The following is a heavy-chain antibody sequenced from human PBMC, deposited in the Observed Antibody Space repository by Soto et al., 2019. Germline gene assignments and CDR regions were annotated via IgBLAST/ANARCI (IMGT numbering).Heavy chain of an antibody. CDR3: AKDVNSSGQEDY. CDR2: IYHSGST. D-gene: IGHD3-22*01. Sequence: PSETLSLTCAVSGYSISSGYYWGWIRQPPGKGLEWIGSIYHSGSTYYNPSLKSRVTISVDTSKSQSSLKLSSVTAADTAVYYCAKDVNSSGQEDYWGQGTLVTVSS. V-gene: IGHV4-38-2*02. J-gene: IGHJ4*02. CDR1: GYSISSGYY.